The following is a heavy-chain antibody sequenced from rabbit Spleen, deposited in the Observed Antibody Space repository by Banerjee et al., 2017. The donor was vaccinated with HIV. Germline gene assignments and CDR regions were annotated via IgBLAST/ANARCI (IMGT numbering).Heavy chain of an antibody. Sequence: QEQVVESGGGLVKPEGSLTLTCKASGFDFSNKVVMCWVRQAPGKGLEWIACINGVTGKAVYASWAKGRFTFSKTSSTTVTLQMTSLTVADTATYFCAMDTGSSFSSYGMDLWGQGTLVTVS. D-gene: IGHD8-1*01. CDR3: AMDTGSSFSSYGMDL. J-gene: IGHJ6*01. V-gene: IGHV1S45*01. CDR2: INGVTGKA. CDR1: GFDFSNKVV.